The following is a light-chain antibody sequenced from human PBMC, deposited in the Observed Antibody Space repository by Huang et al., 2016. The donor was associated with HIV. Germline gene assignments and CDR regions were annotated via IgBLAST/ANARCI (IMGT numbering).Light chain of an antibody. V-gene: IGKV3-15*01. J-gene: IGKJ4*01. CDR2: GAS. Sequence: EILMTQSPATLSVSAGERATLSCRASQSVSNNLAWYQQKPGQAPRVLIYGASTRVTGITARFSGSGSGTEFTLTISSLQSEDFAVYYCQQYNDWPLSFGGGTKVEIK. CDR3: QQYNDWPLS. CDR1: QSVSNN.